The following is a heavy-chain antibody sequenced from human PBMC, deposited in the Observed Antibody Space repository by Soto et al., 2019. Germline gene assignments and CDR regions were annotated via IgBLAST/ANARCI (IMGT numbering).Heavy chain of an antibody. J-gene: IGHJ4*02. CDR3: ARVVKLDSFGYNPRSFDY. CDR2: IYYSGNP. D-gene: IGHD3-22*01. CDR1: GGSISSGDYY. Sequence: SETLSLTCTVSGGSISSGDYYWSWIRQPPGKGLEWIGYIYYSGNPYYNPSLKSRITISVDTSKNQFSLKLSSVTAADTAVYFCARVVKLDSFGYNPRSFDYWGQGTLVTVSS. V-gene: IGHV4-30-4*01.